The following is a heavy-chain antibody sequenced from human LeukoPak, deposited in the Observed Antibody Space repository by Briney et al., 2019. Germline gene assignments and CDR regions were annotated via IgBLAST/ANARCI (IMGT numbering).Heavy chain of an antibody. V-gene: IGHV4-59*01. Sequence: SETLSLTCTVSGGSISSYYWSWIRQPPGKGLEWVGYSYYSGSTYYNPSLKSRVTISVDTSKNQFSLKLSSLTASDTAVYYCAMAGYCTNGVCQGDYYYYYYMDVWGKGTTVTVSS. J-gene: IGHJ6*03. CDR3: AMAGYCTNGVCQGDYYYYYYMDV. CDR2: SYYSGST. D-gene: IGHD2-8*01. CDR1: GGSISSYY.